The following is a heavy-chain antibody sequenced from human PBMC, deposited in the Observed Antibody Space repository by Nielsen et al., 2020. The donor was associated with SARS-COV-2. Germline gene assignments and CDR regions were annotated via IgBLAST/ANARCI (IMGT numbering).Heavy chain of an antibody. CDR2: INAGNGNT. V-gene: IGHV1-3*01. CDR1: GYTFTSYA. Sequence: ASVKASCKASGYTFTSYAMHWVRQAPGQRLEWMGWINAGNGNTKYSQKFQGRVTITRDTSASTAYMELSSLRSEDTAVYYCARGGTWIQLWLYYYYGMDVWGQGTTVTVSS. J-gene: IGHJ6*02. CDR3: ARGGTWIQLWLYYYYGMDV. D-gene: IGHD5-18*01.